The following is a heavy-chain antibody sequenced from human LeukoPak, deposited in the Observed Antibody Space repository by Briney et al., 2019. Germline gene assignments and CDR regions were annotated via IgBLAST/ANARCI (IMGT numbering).Heavy chain of an antibody. J-gene: IGHJ2*01. D-gene: IGHD5-12*01. CDR2: IYTSGST. V-gene: IGHV4-4*07. CDR1: GGSISSYY. CDR3: ARGTRRGYSGYDYFDL. Sequence: PSETLSLTCTVSGGSISSYYWSWIRQPAGKGLEWIGRIYTSGSTNYNPSLKSRVTMSVDTSKNQFSLKLSSVTAADTAVYYCARGTRRGYSGYDYFDLWGRGTLVTVSS.